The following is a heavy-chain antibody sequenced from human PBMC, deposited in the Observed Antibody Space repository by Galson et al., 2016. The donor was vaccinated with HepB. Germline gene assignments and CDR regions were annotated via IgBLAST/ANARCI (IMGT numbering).Heavy chain of an antibody. J-gene: IGHJ4*02. CDR2: IGAAGDT. Sequence: SLRLSCAASGFTFSSYDMHWVRQVTGKGLEWVSAIGAAGDTYYTDSVKGRFTISRDTSENTLYLQMNSLRAEDTAVYYCARDLRVRGIVALGYWGQGTLVTVSS. D-gene: IGHD3-10*01. V-gene: IGHV3-13*01. CDR3: ARDLRVRGIVALGY. CDR1: GFTFSSYD.